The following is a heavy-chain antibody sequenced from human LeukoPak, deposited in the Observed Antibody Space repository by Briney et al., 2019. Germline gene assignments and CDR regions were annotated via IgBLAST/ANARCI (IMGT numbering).Heavy chain of an antibody. CDR3: AKGPIAVAGTGVY. Sequence: GGSLRLSCAASEFTFSSYAMSWVRQAPGKGLEWVSVISGSGGSTYYADSVKGRFTISRDNSKNTLYLQMSSLRAEDTAVYYCAKGPIAVAGTGVYWGQGTLVTVSS. D-gene: IGHD6-19*01. CDR2: ISGSGGST. J-gene: IGHJ4*02. CDR1: EFTFSSYA. V-gene: IGHV3-23*01.